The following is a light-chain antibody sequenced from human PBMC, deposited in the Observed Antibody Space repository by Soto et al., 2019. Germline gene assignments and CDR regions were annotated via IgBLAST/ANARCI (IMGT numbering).Light chain of an antibody. V-gene: IGKV2-28*01. CDR1: QSLLHSNGHNY. J-gene: IGKJ3*01. Sequence: DIVMIQSPLSLPVTPGEPASISCRSSQSLLHSNGHNYLVWYLQKPGQSPQLLIYLGFNRASGVPDRFSGSGSGTNFTLKISRVEAEDVGVYYCMQALQTPLFTFGPGTKVDIK. CDR3: MQALQTPLFT. CDR2: LGF.